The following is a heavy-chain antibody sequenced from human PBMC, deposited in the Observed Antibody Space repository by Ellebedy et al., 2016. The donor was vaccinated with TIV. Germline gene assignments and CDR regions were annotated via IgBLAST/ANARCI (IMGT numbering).Heavy chain of an antibody. Sequence: MPGGSLRLSCTVSGGSISTYFWSWIRRPPGKGLEWIGYMYYGGTNYYPSLKSRVTMSLDTAKNQVSLKLSSVTAADTALYYCARHIRWNDDFDYWGQGILVTVSP. CDR1: GGSISTYF. J-gene: IGHJ4*02. D-gene: IGHD1-1*01. V-gene: IGHV4-59*08. CDR3: ARHIRWNDDFDY. CDR2: MYYGGT.